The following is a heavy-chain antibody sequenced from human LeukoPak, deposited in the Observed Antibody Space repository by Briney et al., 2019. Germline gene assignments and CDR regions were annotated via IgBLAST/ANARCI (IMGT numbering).Heavy chain of an antibody. D-gene: IGHD6-13*01. CDR1: GFDFSNYA. CDR2: IGGSDSGT. CDR3: VKQWSLAAAGTFDF. J-gene: IGHJ4*02. V-gene: IGHV3-23*01. Sequence: GGSPRLSCAASGFDFSNYAMAWVRQAPGKGLEWMSAIGGSDSGTFYRDSVKGRFTISRDNSNNRLYLEMNSLRAEDTAVYYCVKQWSLAAAGTFDFWGQGTLVTVSS.